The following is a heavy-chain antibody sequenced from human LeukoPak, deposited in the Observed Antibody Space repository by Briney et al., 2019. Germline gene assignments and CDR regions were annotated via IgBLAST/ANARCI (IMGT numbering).Heavy chain of an antibody. V-gene: IGHV1-3*03. D-gene: IGHD6-19*01. CDR1: GYSFTSQD. CDR3: ARGGSSGWYGRSFFDY. CDR2: INPGNGDT. Sequence: GASVKVSCKTSGYSFTSQDMHWVRQAPGQSLEWMGCINPGNGDTKYSQEFQGRVTITRDTSATTAYMELSNLRSDDMAVYYCARGGSSGWYGRSFFDYWGQGTLVTVSS. J-gene: IGHJ4*02.